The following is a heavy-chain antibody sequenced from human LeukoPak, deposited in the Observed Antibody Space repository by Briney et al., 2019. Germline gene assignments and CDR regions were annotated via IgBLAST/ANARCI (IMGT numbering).Heavy chain of an antibody. J-gene: IGHJ5*02. CDR1: GGSISSYY. V-gene: IGHV4-4*07. CDR3: AAGRTTVSYNWFDP. D-gene: IGHD4-11*01. Sequence: PSETLSLTCTVSGGSISSYYWSWIRQPAGKGLEWIGRIYTSGSTNYNPSLKSRVTMSVDTSKNQFSLKLSSVTAADTAVYYCAAGRTTVSYNWFDPWGPGARVTVSS. CDR2: IYTSGST.